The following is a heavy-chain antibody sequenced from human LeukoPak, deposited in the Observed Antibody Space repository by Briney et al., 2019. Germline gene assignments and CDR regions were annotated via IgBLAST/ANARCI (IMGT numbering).Heavy chain of an antibody. V-gene: IGHV3-30*04. CDR1: GFTFSSYA. CDR2: ISYDGTNR. D-gene: IGHD3-10*01. CDR3: ARETPYGSGSYPFDY. J-gene: IGHJ4*02. Sequence: PGGSLRLSCAASGFTFSSYAMHWVRQAPGKGLEWVAFISYDGTNRHYADSVRGRFTISRDNSKNTLYLQMNSLRADDTAVYYCARETPYGSGSYPFDYWGQGILVTVSS.